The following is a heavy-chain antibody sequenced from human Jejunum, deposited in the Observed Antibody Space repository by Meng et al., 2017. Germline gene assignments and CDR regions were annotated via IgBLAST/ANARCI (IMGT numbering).Heavy chain of an antibody. V-gene: IGHV4-38-2*02. CDR2: NYHTGNT. CDR3: ASGVLVPAATPDAFDI. CDR1: SYSISSGYY. D-gene: IGHD2-2*01. Sequence: SETLSLTCTVSSYSISSGYYWGWIRQPPEKGLEWIGSNYHTGNTYYNPSLKSRVTISVDTSKNQFSLNLSSVTAADTAVYYCASGVLVPAATPDAFDIWGQGTMVTVSS. J-gene: IGHJ3*02.